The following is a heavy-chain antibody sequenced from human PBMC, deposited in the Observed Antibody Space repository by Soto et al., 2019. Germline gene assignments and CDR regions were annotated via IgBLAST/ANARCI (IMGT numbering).Heavy chain of an antibody. V-gene: IGHV1-69*12. Sequence: QVQLVQSGAEVKKPGSSVKVSCKASGGTFSSYAISWVRQAPGQGLEWMGGIIPICGTANYAQKFLGRVTITADESTSKASMELSSLRSEDTAVYYCAGVENMYYFDYWGQGTLVTVSS. CDR1: GGTFSSYA. CDR3: AGVENMYYFDY. CDR2: IIPICGTA. D-gene: IGHD3-10*02. J-gene: IGHJ4*02.